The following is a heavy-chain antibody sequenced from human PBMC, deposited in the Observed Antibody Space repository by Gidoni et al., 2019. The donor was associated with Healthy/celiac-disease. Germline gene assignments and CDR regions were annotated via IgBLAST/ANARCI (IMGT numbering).Heavy chain of an antibody. Sequence: QLQLQASRPGLAKPSETLSLTCTVSGGSISSSSYYWGWIRQPPGKGLEWIGSIYSSRSTYYNPSLKSRVTISVDTSKNQFSLKLSSVTAADTAVYYCARHIWDSSGLFDYWGQGTLVTVSS. CDR2: IYSSRST. D-gene: IGHD3-22*01. J-gene: IGHJ4*02. V-gene: IGHV4-39*01. CDR1: GGSISSSSYY. CDR3: ARHIWDSSGLFDY.